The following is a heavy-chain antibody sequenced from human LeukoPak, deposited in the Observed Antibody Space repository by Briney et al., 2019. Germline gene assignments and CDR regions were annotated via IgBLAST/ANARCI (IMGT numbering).Heavy chain of an antibody. D-gene: IGHD2-2*01. CDR3: AKARRRYCSSTSCSYFDY. Sequence: GGSLRLSCAASGFTFSSYGMHWVRQAPGKGLEWVAVIWYDGSNKYYADSVKGRFTISRDNSKNTLYLQMNSLRAEDTAVYYCAKARRRYCSSTSCSYFDYWGQGTLVTVSS. V-gene: IGHV3-33*06. CDR1: GFTFSSYG. CDR2: IWYDGSNK. J-gene: IGHJ4*02.